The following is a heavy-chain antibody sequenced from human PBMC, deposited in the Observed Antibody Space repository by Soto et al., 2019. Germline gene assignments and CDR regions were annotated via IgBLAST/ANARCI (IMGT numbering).Heavy chain of an antibody. J-gene: IGHJ4*02. CDR1: GFSLSTTEEG. CDR3: AHGSCFGADCYPNPYFDF. CDR2: IYWDDDK. V-gene: IGHV2-5*02. Sequence: QITLKESGPPLVKPTQTLTLTCTFSGFSLSTTEEGVGWIRQPPGKAPEWLALIYWDDDKRYSPSLKTRLTITKDTSKNLVDLTVTNVDPVDTATYYCAHGSCFGADCYPNPYFDFWGQGILVTVSS. D-gene: IGHD2-21*02.